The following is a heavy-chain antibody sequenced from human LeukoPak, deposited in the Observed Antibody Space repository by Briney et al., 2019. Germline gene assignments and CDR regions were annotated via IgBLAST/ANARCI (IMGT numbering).Heavy chain of an antibody. D-gene: IGHD5-24*01. V-gene: IGHV1-69*13. CDR1: GGTFSSYA. J-gene: IGHJ4*02. CDR3: ARASQRWLQFVDSFDY. CDR2: IIPIFGTA. Sequence: ASVKVSCKASGGTFSSYAISWVRQAPGQGLEWMGGIIPIFGTANYAQKFQGRVTITADESTSTAYMELSSLRSEDTAVYYCARASQRWLQFVDSFDYWGQGTLVTVSS.